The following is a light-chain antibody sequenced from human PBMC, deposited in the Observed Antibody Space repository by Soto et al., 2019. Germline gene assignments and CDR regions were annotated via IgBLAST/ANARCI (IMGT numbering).Light chain of an antibody. V-gene: IGKV3-20*01. Sequence: EIVLTQSPGTLSLSPGERATLSCRASQGGTSSYLAWYQQKPGQAPRLLIYGASIRATGIPDRFSGSGSGTDFTLTISRMEPEDFAVYYCQQYDSSPLTFGGGTKVEIK. CDR3: QQYDSSPLT. J-gene: IGKJ4*01. CDR2: GAS. CDR1: QGGTSSY.